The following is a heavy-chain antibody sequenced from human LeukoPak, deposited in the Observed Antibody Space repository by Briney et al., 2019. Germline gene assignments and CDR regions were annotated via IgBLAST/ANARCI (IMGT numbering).Heavy chain of an antibody. V-gene: IGHV3-30*04. D-gene: IGHD3-10*01. CDR3: ARDPRTGSPDYFDY. J-gene: IGHJ4*02. Sequence: GGSLRLSCATSGFTFNNYPMHWVRQAPGKGLEWVAVIGYDGRFKFHSDAVKGRFTISRDDSKNTLYLQMNSLRPEDTAVYYCARDPRTGSPDYFDYWGQGTLVTVST. CDR1: GFTFNNYP. CDR2: IGYDGRFK.